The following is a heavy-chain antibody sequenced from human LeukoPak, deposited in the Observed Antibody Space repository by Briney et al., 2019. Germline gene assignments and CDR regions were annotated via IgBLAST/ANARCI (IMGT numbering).Heavy chain of an antibody. CDR2: ISSNSRTI. Sequence: GGSLRLSCAASGLSFSSYSMNWVRQAPGRGLEWVSHISSNSRTIYYADSVKGRFTISRDNAKNSLYLQMNSLRDEDTAVYYCARDSIWVGLSFQHWGQGTLVTVSS. J-gene: IGHJ1*01. V-gene: IGHV3-48*02. CDR3: ARDSIWVGLSFQH. CDR1: GLSFSSYS. D-gene: IGHD2/OR15-2a*01.